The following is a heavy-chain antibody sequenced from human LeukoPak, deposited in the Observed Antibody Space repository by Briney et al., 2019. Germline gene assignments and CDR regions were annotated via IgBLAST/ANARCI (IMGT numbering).Heavy chain of an antibody. CDR3: ATGTDTVPDY. CDR2: IYYSGST. Sequence: PSETLSLTCTVSGGSLSSYYWSWIRQPPGKGLEWIGYIYYSGSTNYNPSLKSRVTISVDTSKNQFSLKLSSVTAADTAVYYCATGTDTVPDYWGQGTLVTVSS. D-gene: IGHD4-17*01. V-gene: IGHV4-59*01. CDR1: GGSLSSYY. J-gene: IGHJ4*02.